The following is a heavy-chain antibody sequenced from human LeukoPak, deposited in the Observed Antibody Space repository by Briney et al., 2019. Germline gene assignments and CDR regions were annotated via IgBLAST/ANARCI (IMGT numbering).Heavy chain of an antibody. Sequence: SETLSLTCTVSGGSISSYYWSWIRQPPGKGLEWIGYIYYSGSTSYNPSLKSRVTISVDTSKNQFSLKLSSVTAADTAVYYCASGNRGYSYGYPDYWGQGTLVTVSS. CDR3: ASGNRGYSYGYPDY. CDR1: GGSISSYY. J-gene: IGHJ4*02. D-gene: IGHD5-18*01. CDR2: IYYSGST. V-gene: IGHV4-59*01.